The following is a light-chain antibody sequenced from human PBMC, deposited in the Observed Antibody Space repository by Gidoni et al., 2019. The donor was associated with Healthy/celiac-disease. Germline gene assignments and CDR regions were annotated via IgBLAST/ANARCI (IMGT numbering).Light chain of an antibody. J-gene: IGKJ1*01. CDR2: DAS. CDR1: QSVSRY. CDR3: QQRSNWPPTWT. V-gene: IGKV3-11*01. Sequence: IVLTQSPATLSLSPGERATLSCRASQSVSRYLAWYQQKPGQAPRLLIYDASNRATGIPVRFSGSGSGTDFTLTISRLEPEEFAVYYCQQRSNWPPTWTFGQGTKVEIK.